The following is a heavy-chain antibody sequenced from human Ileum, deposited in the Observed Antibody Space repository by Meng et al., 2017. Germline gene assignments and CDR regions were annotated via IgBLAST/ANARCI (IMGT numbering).Heavy chain of an antibody. CDR2: IYYSGTT. Sequence: QVQLQESGPGRVKPSQTLSRTCTVSGGSISSGGYYWSWVRQHPGKGLEWIGYIYYSGTTYYNPSLKSRVTISVDTSKNQFSLKLSSVTAADTAVYYCAREPPAAAGTGADYWGQGTLVTVSS. CDR1: GGSISSGGYY. J-gene: IGHJ4*02. D-gene: IGHD6-13*01. CDR3: AREPPAAAGTGADY. V-gene: IGHV4-31*03.